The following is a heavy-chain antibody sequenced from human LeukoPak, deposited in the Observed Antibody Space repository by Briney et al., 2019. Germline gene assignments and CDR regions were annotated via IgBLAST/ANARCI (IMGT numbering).Heavy chain of an antibody. CDR1: GGSISSSSYY. D-gene: IGHD4-17*01. J-gene: IGHJ4*02. CDR2: IYHSGST. V-gene: IGHV4-39*07. CDR3: ARNGDGVQTYFDY. Sequence: NASETLSLTCTVSGGSISSSSYYWGWIRQPPGKGLEWIGSIYHSGSTNYNPSLKSRVTISVGTSKNQFSLKLTSVTAADTAVYYCARNGDGVQTYFDYWGQGTLVTVSS.